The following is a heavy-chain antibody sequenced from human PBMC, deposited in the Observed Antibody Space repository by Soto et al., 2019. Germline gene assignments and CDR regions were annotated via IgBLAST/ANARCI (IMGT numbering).Heavy chain of an antibody. D-gene: IGHD4-17*01. J-gene: IGHJ6*02. V-gene: IGHV4-39*01. Sequence: QLQLQESGPGLVKPSETLSLTCTVSGGSISSSSYYWGWIRQPPGKGLEWIGSIYYSGSTYYNPSLKSRVTISVDTSKNQFSLKLSSVTAADTAVYYCARSSKGNYGPHYYGMDVWGQGTTVTVSS. CDR2: IYYSGST. CDR3: ARSSKGNYGPHYYGMDV. CDR1: GGSISSSSYY.